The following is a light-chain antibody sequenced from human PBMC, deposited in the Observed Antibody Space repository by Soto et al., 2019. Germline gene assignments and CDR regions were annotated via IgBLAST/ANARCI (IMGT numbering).Light chain of an antibody. J-gene: IGKJ4*01. Sequence: ENVLTQSPGTLSLSPGERATLSCSASQSLSSSYLAWYQQKPGQAPKLLIYGASSRATGIPDRFSGSGSGTDLTLTISRLEPEDFAVYYCQQFATSPLNVGGGTKVDIK. CDR2: GAS. V-gene: IGKV3-20*01. CDR3: QQFATSPLN. CDR1: QSLSSSY.